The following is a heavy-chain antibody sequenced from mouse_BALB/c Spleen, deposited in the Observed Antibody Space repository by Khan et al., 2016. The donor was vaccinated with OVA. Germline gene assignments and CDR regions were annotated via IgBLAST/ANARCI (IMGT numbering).Heavy chain of an antibody. CDR2: INYSGKT. Sequence: EVQLVESGPGLVKPSQSLSLTCTVTGYSITSEYAWNWIRQFPGNKLEWMGYINYSGKTRFNPSLKSRTSITRDTSKNQFFLQLNSVTNEDTATYYGSRKDYYEYDPFPYWGQGTLVTVSA. CDR3: SRKDYYEYDPFPY. V-gene: IGHV3-2*02. J-gene: IGHJ3*01. CDR1: GYSITSEYA. D-gene: IGHD2-4*01.